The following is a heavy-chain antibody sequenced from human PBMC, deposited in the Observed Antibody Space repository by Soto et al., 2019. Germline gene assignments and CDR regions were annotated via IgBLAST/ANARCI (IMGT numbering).Heavy chain of an antibody. V-gene: IGHV3-21*01. CDR3: ARGYSYGYRMDV. Sequence: GGSLRLSCTASGFPFSSYSMNWVRHAPGKGLEWVSSITSSSSYIYYADSVKGRFTISIEKAKNSLYLEMNSPRAEDTAVYYCARGYSYGYRMDVGGQGTTVTAPS. J-gene: IGHJ6*02. CDR1: GFPFSSYS. CDR2: ITSSSSYI. D-gene: IGHD5-18*01.